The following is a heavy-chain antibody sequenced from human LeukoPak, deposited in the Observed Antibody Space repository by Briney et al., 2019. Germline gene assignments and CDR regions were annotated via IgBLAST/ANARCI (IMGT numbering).Heavy chain of an antibody. Sequence: SVKVSCKASGYTFTSYGISWVRQAPGQGLEWMGRIIPILGIANYAQKFQGRVTITADKSTSTAYMELSSLRSEDTAVYYCARSMITRNWFDPWGQGTLVTVSS. J-gene: IGHJ5*02. CDR2: IIPILGIA. V-gene: IGHV1-69*04. CDR1: GYTFTSYG. CDR3: ARSMITRNWFDP. D-gene: IGHD3-16*01.